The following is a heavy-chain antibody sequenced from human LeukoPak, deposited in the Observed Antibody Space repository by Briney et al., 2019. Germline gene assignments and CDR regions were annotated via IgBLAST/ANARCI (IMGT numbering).Heavy chain of an antibody. CDR2: LTGSGTYT. D-gene: IGHD6-19*01. V-gene: IGHV3-23*01. CDR3: AKEDRSSGYYGLDY. J-gene: IGHJ4*02. CDR1: GLTFGSYA. Sequence: PGGSLRLSCAASGLTFGSYAMSWVRQAPGKGLEWVSALTGSGTYTFYADSVKGRFTISRDNSKNTLYLQMNSLRAEDTAVYYCAKEDRSSGYYGLDYWGQGTLVTVSS.